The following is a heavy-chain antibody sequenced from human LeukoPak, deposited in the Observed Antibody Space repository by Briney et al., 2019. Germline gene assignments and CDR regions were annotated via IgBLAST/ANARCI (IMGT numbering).Heavy chain of an antibody. V-gene: IGHV4-34*01. Sequence: PSETLSLTCAVYGRTLRVYYWRWIRQPPGKGLECIGEINHSGSTNYNPSLKSRVTISVDTSKDQISLKRRSVTAADTAVYDSARGGVLYYWGQGTLVTVSS. CDR3: ARGGVLYY. CDR1: GRTLRVYY. CDR2: INHSGST. D-gene: IGHD3-10*01. J-gene: IGHJ4*02.